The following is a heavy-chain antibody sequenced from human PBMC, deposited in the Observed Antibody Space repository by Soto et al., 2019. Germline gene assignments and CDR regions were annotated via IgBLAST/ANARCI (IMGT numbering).Heavy chain of an antibody. CDR3: AREFQMGPPRPAFGL. V-gene: IGHV1-3*01. CDR1: RYTFTSYA. CDR2: INAGNGNT. D-gene: IGHD3-16*01. Sequence: VKVSCKASRYTFTSYAMHWVRQAPGQRLEWMGWINAGNGNTKYSQKFQGRVTITRDTSASTAYMELSSLRSEDTAVYYRAREFQMGPPRPAFGLWGQGTLVTVST. J-gene: IGHJ4*02.